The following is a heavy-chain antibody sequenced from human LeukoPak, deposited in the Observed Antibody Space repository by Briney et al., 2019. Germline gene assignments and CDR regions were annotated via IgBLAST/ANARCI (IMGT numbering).Heavy chain of an antibody. Sequence: SVKVSCKASGGTFSSYAISWVRQAPGQGLEWMGGIIPIFGTANYAQKFPGRVTITTDESTSTAYMELSSLRSEDTAVYYCARESAPLGNIVVVVAASRAFDIWGQGTMVTVSS. CDR1: GGTFSSYA. V-gene: IGHV1-69*05. CDR3: ARESAPLGNIVVVVAASRAFDI. CDR2: IIPIFGTA. J-gene: IGHJ3*02. D-gene: IGHD2-15*01.